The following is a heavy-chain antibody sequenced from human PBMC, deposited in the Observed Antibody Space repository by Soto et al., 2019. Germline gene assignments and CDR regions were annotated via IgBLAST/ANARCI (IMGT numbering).Heavy chain of an antibody. V-gene: IGHV1-69*01. CDR1: GGIFSTYA. CDR2: IIPIFGTP. J-gene: IGHJ4*02. CDR3: ARDRDDYGSGNYYNRIDF. Sequence: QVPLVQSGAEVKKPGSSVKVSCKASGGIFSTYAISWLRQAPGQGLEWMGGIIPIFGTPNYAQRFQGRVTITADESTGTAYMELSRLSSEDTAVYYCARDRDDYGSGNYYNRIDFWGQGTLVTVSS. D-gene: IGHD3-10*01.